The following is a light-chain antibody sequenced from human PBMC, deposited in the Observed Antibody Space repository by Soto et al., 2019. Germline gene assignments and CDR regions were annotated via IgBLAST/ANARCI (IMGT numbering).Light chain of an antibody. Sequence: DIVFAPSPSTPYFSPGERATLSCRASQSVSSGYLAWYQQGPGQAPRLLIYGASTRATGIPDRFSGSGSGTDFTLTISRLEPEDFAVYYCQQYGTSPWTFGQGTKVDIK. V-gene: IGKV3-20*01. CDR1: QSVSSGY. J-gene: IGKJ1*01. CDR2: GAS. CDR3: QQYGTSPWT.